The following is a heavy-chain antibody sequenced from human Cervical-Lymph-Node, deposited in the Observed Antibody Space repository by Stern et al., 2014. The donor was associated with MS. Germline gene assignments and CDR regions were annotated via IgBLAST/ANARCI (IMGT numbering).Heavy chain of an antibody. CDR1: EDTLSRFA. D-gene: IGHD1-1*01. V-gene: IGHV1-69*01. CDR2: IIPIFGTT. CDR3: ARDNDDNGMDV. J-gene: IGHJ6*02. Sequence: VQLVESGAEMKKPGASVTVSCKASEDTLSRFAISWVRQAPGQGLEWMGGIIPIFGTTHYAQKCQGRVTFTADQSTGRVYMDLRSLKSEDTAVYYCARDNDDNGMDVWGQGTTITVSS.